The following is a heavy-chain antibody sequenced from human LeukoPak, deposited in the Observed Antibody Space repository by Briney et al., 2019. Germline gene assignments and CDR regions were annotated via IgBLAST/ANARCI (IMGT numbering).Heavy chain of an antibody. CDR2: ISYDGSNK. Sequence: PGGSLRLSCAASGFTFRSYGMGWVRQAPGKGLEWVAVISYDGSNKYYADSAKGRFTISRDNSKNTLYLQMNSLRAEDTAVYYCASCTMIVVVNDAFDIWGQGTMVTVSS. CDR3: ASCTMIVVVNDAFDI. D-gene: IGHD3-22*01. V-gene: IGHV3-30*03. CDR1: GFTFRSYG. J-gene: IGHJ3*02.